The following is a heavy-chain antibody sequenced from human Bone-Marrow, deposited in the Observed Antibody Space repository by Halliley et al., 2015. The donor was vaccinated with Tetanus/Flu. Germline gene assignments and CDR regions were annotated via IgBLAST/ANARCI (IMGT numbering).Heavy chain of an antibody. CDR3: ASVNMMVVLNSYYFDY. V-gene: IGHV4-39*02. CDR2: FFYIGTP. J-gene: IGHJ4*02. D-gene: IGHD3-22*01. Sequence: IFFYIGTPYYHPSLKSRVTISVDPSKNPFSLKLGSGTAADTAVYYCASVNMMVVLNSYYFDYWGQGTLVTVSS.